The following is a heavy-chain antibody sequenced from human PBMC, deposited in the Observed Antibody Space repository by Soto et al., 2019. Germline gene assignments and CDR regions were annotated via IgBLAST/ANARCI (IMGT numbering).Heavy chain of an antibody. CDR3: AKGSAGSRPYYFGY. V-gene: IGHV3-23*01. Sequence: PGGSLRLSCAASGFTFRNYAMSWVRQSPGKGLEWEWVSAISTSGGVTYNADSVKGRFTVYRDNTKNTVYLQMNSLKAEDTAVYYCAKGSAGSRPYYFGYWGQGALVTVSS. CDR1: GFTFRNYA. D-gene: IGHD6-13*01. CDR2: ISTSGGVT. J-gene: IGHJ4*02.